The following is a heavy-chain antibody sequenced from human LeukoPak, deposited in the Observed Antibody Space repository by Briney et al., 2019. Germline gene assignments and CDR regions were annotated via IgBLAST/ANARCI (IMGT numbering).Heavy chain of an antibody. Sequence: GSLRLSCAASGFTFSDYYMSWIRQAPGKGLEWVSYISSSGSTVYYADSVKGRFTISRDNAKNSLYLQMNSLRAEDTAVYYCARDAYYDSSGYLKYWGQGTLVTVSS. CDR1: GFTFSDYY. V-gene: IGHV3-11*04. CDR2: ISSSGSTV. D-gene: IGHD3-22*01. CDR3: ARDAYYDSSGYLKY. J-gene: IGHJ4*02.